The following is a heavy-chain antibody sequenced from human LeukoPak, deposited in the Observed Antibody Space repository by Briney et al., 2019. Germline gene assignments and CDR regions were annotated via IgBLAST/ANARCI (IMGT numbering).Heavy chain of an antibody. D-gene: IGHD6-13*01. Sequence: GGSLRLSCAASGFTVSDNYMSWVRQVPGKGLEWVSVMYSRGDTYYADSVKGRFTFSRDISKNTLYLQMNGLRTEDTAMYYCARDAPQVPAAGVLASWGQGTLVTVSS. CDR3: ARDAPQVPAAGVLAS. J-gene: IGHJ5*02. V-gene: IGHV3-53*01. CDR1: GFTVSDNY. CDR2: MYSRGDT.